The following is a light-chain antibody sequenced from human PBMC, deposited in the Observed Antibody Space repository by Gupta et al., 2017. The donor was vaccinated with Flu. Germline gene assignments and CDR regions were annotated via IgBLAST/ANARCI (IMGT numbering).Light chain of an antibody. CDR2: DAS. CDR1: QSVRSD. V-gene: IGKV3-15*01. J-gene: IGKJ2*01. Sequence: EIVMTQSPATLSVSPGEGATLSCRASQSVRSDLAWYQQKPGQAPRLLIYDASTRATGIPARFSGSGSGTECTLTISSLQSEEFAVYYCQHYNNWHPGIYSFGQGTKLEIK. CDR3: QHYNNWHPGIYS.